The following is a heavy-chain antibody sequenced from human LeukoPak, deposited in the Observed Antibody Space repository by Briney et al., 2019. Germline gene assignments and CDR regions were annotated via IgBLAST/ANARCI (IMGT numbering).Heavy chain of an antibody. J-gene: IGHJ6*03. CDR1: GISISSSNSY. V-gene: IGHV4-61*05. CDR3: ARADYGSGSYYAFGRRYYYYMDV. D-gene: IGHD3-10*01. Sequence: SETLSLTCTVSGISISSSNSYWGWIRQPPGKGLEWIGYIYYSGSTNYNPSLKSRVTISVDTSKNQFSLKLSSVTAADTAVYYCARADYGSGSYYAFGRRYYYYMDVWGKGTTVTVSS. CDR2: IYYSGST.